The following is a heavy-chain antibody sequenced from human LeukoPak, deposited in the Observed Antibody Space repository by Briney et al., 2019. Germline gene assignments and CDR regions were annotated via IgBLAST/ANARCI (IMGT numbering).Heavy chain of an antibody. CDR3: ARLGLYDGSGYYHY. Sequence: SETLSLTCAVYGGSFSTYYWGWIRQPPGKGLEWIGSIYYSGSTYYNPSLKSRVTISVDTSKSQFSLKLSSVTAADTAVYYCARLGLYDGSGYYHYWGQGTLVTVSS. V-gene: IGHV4-39*07. D-gene: IGHD3-22*01. J-gene: IGHJ4*02. CDR2: IYYSGST. CDR1: GGSFSTYY.